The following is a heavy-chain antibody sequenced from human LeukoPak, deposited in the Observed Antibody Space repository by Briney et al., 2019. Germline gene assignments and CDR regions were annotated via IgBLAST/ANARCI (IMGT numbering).Heavy chain of an antibody. V-gene: IGHV1-8*01. CDR2: MNPNSGNT. Sequence: ASVKVSCKASGYTFTTYDINWVRQATGQGLEWMGSMNPNSGNTDYAQKFQGRITITRDISINTAYMELSSLRSDDTAVYYCARVPTLGIYYYYHYMDVWGKGTTVTVSS. D-gene: IGHD7-27*01. CDR3: ARVPTLGIYYYYHYMDV. CDR1: GYTFTTYD. J-gene: IGHJ6*03.